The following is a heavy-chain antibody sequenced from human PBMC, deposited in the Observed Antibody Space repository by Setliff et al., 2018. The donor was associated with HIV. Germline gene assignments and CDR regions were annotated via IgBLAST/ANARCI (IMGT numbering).Heavy chain of an antibody. CDR2: INYSGST. Sequence: SETLSLTCSVNGGSLRGPYWSWIRQFPGKGLEWIGEINYSGSTNYTPSLKSRVIISLDKSRKQLFLRLTSLTAADSAVYHCARPHSGRGGGAYFDPWGQGILVTVSS. V-gene: IGHV4-34*01. D-gene: IGHD6-19*01. J-gene: IGHJ5*02. CDR1: GGSLRGPY. CDR3: ARPHSGRGGGAYFDP.